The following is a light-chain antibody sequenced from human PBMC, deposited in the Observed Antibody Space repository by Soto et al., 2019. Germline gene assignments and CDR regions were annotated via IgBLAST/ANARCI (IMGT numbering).Light chain of an antibody. CDR1: SSDIGGYDY. CDR3: TSYASGSSHVV. CDR2: DVN. V-gene: IGLV2-14*01. Sequence: QSALTQPPSVSGSPGQSITISCTGTSSDIGGYDYVSWYQRHPGKAPKLIIYDVNNRPSGVSNRFSGSKSGNTASLTISGLQAEDEADYYCTSYASGSSHVVFGGGTKLTVL. J-gene: IGLJ2*01.